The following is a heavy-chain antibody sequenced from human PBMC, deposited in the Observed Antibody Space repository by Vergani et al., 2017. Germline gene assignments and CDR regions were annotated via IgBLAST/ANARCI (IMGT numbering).Heavy chain of an antibody. D-gene: IGHD2/OR15-2a*01. CDR2: IRYDGSSE. Sequence: QVQILQSGGGVVQPGGSLRLSCTLSGFTLNTYGIHWVRQAPGKGPEWVSFIRYDGSSEYYGDSVKGRFTISRDKSQNTVNLQMNSLRTEDTAVYFCANSVIAGNVGVAYFGMDVWGRGTTVTVSS. V-gene: IGHV3-30*02. J-gene: IGHJ6*02. CDR1: GFTLNTYG. CDR3: ANSVIAGNVGVAYFGMDV.